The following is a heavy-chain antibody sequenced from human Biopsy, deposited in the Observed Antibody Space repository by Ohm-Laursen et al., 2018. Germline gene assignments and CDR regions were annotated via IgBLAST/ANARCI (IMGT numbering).Heavy chain of an antibody. CDR2: FYSSGSS. Sequence: SETLSFTCIVSGDSISNSYWTWIRQPAGKGLEWIGRFYSSGSSSYNPSLKSRVTMSIDASMNQFSLKLTSVTAADTAVYYCAKARTLDTAIDFDYWGQGTLVTVSS. J-gene: IGHJ4*02. V-gene: IGHV4-4*07. CDR1: GDSISNSY. D-gene: IGHD5-18*01. CDR3: AKARTLDTAIDFDY.